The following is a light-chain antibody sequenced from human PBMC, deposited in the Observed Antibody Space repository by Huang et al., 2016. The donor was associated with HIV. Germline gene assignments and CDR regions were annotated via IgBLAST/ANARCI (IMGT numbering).Light chain of an antibody. CDR1: QSVYASSTSKDY. J-gene: IGKJ1*01. CDR2: WAS. Sequence: DIIMSQSPESLTVSLGERATLNCRSSQSVYASSTSKDYMAWFQQKPGQPPKVLLFWASSREVGVPDLFSGSGSGTHFTLTIANLQPEDAAIYYCQQYYSLPQTFGQGTRV. V-gene: IGKV4-1*01. CDR3: QQYYSLPQT.